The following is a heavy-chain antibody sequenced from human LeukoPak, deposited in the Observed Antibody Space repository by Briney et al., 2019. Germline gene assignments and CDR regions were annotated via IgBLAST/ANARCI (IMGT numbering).Heavy chain of an antibody. D-gene: IGHD3-16*02. V-gene: IGHV1-18*01. J-gene: IGHJ4*02. CDR3: ATEGSLKLDYVWGSYRSHLGY. CDR2: ISAYNGNT. Sequence: ASVKVSCKASGYTFTSYGISWVRQAPGQGLEWMGWISAYNGNTNYAQKLQGRVTMTEDTSTDTAYMELSSLRSEDTAVYYCATEGSLKLDYVWGSYRSHLGYWGQGTLVTVSS. CDR1: GYTFTSYG.